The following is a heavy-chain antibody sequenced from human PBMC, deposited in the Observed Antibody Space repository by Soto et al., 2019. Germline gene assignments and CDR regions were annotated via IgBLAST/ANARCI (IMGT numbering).Heavy chain of an antibody. J-gene: IGHJ4*02. D-gene: IGHD3-10*01. Sequence: GGSLRLSCAASGFTFSSYGMHWVRQAPGKGLEWVAVISYDGSNKYYADSVKGRFTISRDNSKNTLYLQMNSLRAEDTAVYYCAKPGYGSGSYYGYWGQGT. CDR3: AKPGYGSGSYYGY. CDR1: GFTFSSYG. CDR2: ISYDGSNK. V-gene: IGHV3-30*18.